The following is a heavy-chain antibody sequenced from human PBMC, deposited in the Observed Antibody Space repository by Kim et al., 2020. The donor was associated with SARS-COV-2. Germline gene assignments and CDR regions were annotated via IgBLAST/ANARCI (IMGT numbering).Heavy chain of an antibody. Sequence: GGSLRLSCAASGFTFSNYAMSWVRQAPGEGLEWVSTISTGGATTYYADSVKGRFTISRDNSKDTLYLEMNSLRVEDTAVYYCAKKGYSRSWSSGMDVWG. J-gene: IGHJ6*01. V-gene: IGHV3-23*01. CDR1: GFTFSNYA. CDR3: AKKGYSRSWSSGMDV. CDR2: ISTGGATT. D-gene: IGHD1-26*01.